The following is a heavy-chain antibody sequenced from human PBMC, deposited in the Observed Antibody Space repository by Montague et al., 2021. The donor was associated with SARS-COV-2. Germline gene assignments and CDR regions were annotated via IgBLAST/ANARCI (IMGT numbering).Heavy chain of an antibody. J-gene: IGHJ4*01. Sequence: SETLSLTCAGHVWWYTGSDRRSIRLNPSQGPEWYGEISHSSSTNYNPSLKSRVTISVDTSKNQFSLKLSSVTAADTAVYYCARGGRQWLVIDPRYYFDYWGQGTLVTVSS. CDR1: VWWYTGSD. V-gene: IGHV4-34*01. D-gene: IGHD6-19*01. CDR3: ARGGRQWLVIDPRYYFDY. CDR2: ISHSSST.